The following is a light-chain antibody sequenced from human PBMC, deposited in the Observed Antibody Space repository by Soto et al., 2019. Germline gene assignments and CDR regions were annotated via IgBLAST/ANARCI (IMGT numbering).Light chain of an antibody. CDR3: QQRSTWPIFT. Sequence: EIVITQSPCTLAMSPGEGATLSCRASQSVSSSLAWYQQKPGQAPRLLIYDASNRATGIPARFSGSGSGTDFTLTISSLEPEDFAVYYCQQRSTWPIFTVGP. J-gene: IGKJ3*01. CDR2: DAS. CDR1: QSVSSS. V-gene: IGKV3-11*01.